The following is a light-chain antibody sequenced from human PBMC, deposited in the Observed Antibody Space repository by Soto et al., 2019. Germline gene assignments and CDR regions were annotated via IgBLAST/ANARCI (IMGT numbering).Light chain of an antibody. CDR3: QQRSNWPSVT. V-gene: IGKV3-11*01. J-gene: IGKJ4*01. Sequence: EIVLTQSPATLSLSPGERATLSCRARQSVSSYFAWYQQKPGQAPRLLIYDASYSATGIPAEFSGSGSGTDFSLTTSSLEPEDFAVYYCQQRSNWPSVTFGRGTKVDIK. CDR1: QSVSSY. CDR2: DAS.